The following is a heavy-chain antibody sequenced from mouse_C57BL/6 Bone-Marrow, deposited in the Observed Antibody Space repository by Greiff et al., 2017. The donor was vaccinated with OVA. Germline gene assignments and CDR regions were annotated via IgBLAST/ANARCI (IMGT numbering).Heavy chain of an antibody. CDR2: IWSGGST. V-gene: IGHV2-2*01. Sequence: VMLVESGPGLVQPSQSLSITCTVSGFSLTSYGVHWVRQSPGKGLEWLGVIWSGGSTDYNAAFISRLSISKDNSKSQVFFKMNRLQADDTAIYYCARNRGTTVVAFYWYFDVWGTGTTVTVSS. CDR1: GFSLTSYG. J-gene: IGHJ1*03. D-gene: IGHD1-1*01. CDR3: ARNRGTTVVAFYWYFDV.